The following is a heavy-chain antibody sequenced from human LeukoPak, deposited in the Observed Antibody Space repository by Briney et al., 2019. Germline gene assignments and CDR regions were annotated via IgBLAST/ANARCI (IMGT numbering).Heavy chain of an antibody. CDR3: ARSPLDYVWGSYRRDFDY. Sequence: GASVKVSCKASGYTFTGYYMHWVRQAPGQGLEWMGWINPNSGGTNYAQKFQGRVTMTRDTSISTAYMELSRLRSDDTAVYYCARSPLDYVWGSYRRDFDYWGQGTLVTVSS. CDR2: INPNSGGT. D-gene: IGHD3-16*02. J-gene: IGHJ4*02. V-gene: IGHV1-2*02. CDR1: GYTFTGYY.